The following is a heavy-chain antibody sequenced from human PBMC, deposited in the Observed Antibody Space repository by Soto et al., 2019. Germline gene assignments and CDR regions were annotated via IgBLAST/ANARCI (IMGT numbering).Heavy chain of an antibody. D-gene: IGHD6-19*01. CDR3: ARVDTSGWSRPLDY. CDR1: TFTFSTYT. Sequence: QVQLVESGGGVVQPGRSLRLSCAASTFTFSTYTLHWVRQAPGKGLEWVAVISYDGTNKYYADSVKGRFTISRDNSKNTLYLQMNSLRDEDTAVYYGARVDTSGWSRPLDYWGQGTLVTVSS. V-gene: IGHV3-30-3*01. J-gene: IGHJ4*02. CDR2: ISYDGTNK.